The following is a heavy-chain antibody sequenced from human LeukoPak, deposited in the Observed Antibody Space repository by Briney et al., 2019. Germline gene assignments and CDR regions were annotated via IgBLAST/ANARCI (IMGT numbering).Heavy chain of an antibody. CDR1: GGSISSGNYY. Sequence: SSQTLSLTCTVSGGSISSGNYYWTWIRQPAGKGLEWIGRVFTSGNTNYNPSLKSRVTISIDPSKNQFFLKLSSVTAADTAVYYCAREVDYDFWSGYSNWFDPWGQGTLVTVSS. D-gene: IGHD3-3*01. CDR3: AREVDYDFWSGYSNWFDP. J-gene: IGHJ5*02. V-gene: IGHV4-61*02. CDR2: VFTSGNT.